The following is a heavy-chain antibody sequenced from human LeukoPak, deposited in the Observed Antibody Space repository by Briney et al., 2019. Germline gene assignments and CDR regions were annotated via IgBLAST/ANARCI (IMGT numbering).Heavy chain of an antibody. D-gene: IGHD3-10*01. CDR1: GYTFTHYF. J-gene: IGHJ4*02. CDR3: VRDGGSGSPYDF. CDR2: INPNTGAT. Sequence: ASVKVSCKASGYTFTHYFAHWVRQAPGQGLQWMGWINPNTGATSYPQKFQGRVTITRDTPISTAYMELRSLRSDDTAIYYCVRDGGSGSPYDFWGQGTLVTVSS. V-gene: IGHV1-2*02.